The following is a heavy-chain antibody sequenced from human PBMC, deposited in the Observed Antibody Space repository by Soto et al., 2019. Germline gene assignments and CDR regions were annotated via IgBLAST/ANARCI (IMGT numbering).Heavy chain of an antibody. J-gene: IGHJ6*02. CDR3: ANDKAPKPVYYYYGMDV. Sequence: GGSLRLSCAASGFTFRNYGMHWVRQAPGKGLEWVAVISYDGNNQYYADSVRGRFTVSRDNSKNTLFLQLNSLRAEDTAVYYCANDKAPKPVYYYYGMDVWGQGTTVTVSS. V-gene: IGHV3-30*18. CDR1: GFTFRNYG. CDR2: ISYDGNNQ.